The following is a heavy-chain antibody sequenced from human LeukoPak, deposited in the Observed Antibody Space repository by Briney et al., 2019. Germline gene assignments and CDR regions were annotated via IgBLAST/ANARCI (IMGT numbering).Heavy chain of an antibody. V-gene: IGHV4-39*01. Sequence: PSETLSLTCTVSGGSISSNGYYWGWIRQPPGKGLEWIGSFYYTGSTFYSPSLKSRVTISVDTSKNQFSLKLSSVTAADTAVYYCARHSGTYHAFDIWGQGTMVTVSS. D-gene: IGHD1-26*01. CDR2: FYYTGST. J-gene: IGHJ3*02. CDR3: ARHSGTYHAFDI. CDR1: GGSISSNGYY.